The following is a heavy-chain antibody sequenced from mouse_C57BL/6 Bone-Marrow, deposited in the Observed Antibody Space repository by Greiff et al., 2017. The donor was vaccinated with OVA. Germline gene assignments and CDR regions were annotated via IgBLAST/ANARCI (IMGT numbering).Heavy chain of an antibody. V-gene: IGHV1-54*01. CDR1: GYAFTNYL. CDR2: IYPGDGDT. J-gene: IGHJ4*01. Sequence: VQLQQSGAELVRPGTSVKVSCKASGYAFTNYLIEWVKQRPGQGLEWIGVIYPGDGDTNYNGKFKGKATLTADKSSSTAYMQLSSLTSEDSAVYFCARTLYAMDYWGQGTSVTVSS. CDR3: ARTLYAMDY.